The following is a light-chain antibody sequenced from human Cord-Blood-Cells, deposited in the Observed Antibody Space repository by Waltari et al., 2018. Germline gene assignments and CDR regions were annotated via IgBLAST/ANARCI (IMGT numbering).Light chain of an antibody. V-gene: IGLV3-19*01. CDR3: NSRDSSGNHYV. CDR2: GKN. J-gene: IGLJ1*01. CDR1: SLRRYY. Sequence: SSELTQDPAVSVALGQTVRITCQGDSLRRYYASWYQQKPGQAPVLVIYGKNNRPSGSPDRFAGSSSGNTASLTITGAQAEDEADYYCNSRDSSGNHYVFGTGTKVTVL.